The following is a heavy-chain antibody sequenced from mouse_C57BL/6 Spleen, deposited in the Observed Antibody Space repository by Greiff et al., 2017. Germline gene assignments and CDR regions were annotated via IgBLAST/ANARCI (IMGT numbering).Heavy chain of an antibody. CDR3: SDWDGFAY. J-gene: IGHJ3*01. D-gene: IGHD4-1*01. Sequence: QVQLQQPGAELVKPGASVKLSCKASGYTFTSYWMQWVKQRPGQGLEWIGEIDPSDSYTNYNQKFKGKATLTVDTSSSTADMQLSSLTSEDSAVYYCSDWDGFAYWGQGTLVTVSA. V-gene: IGHV1-50*01. CDR1: GYTFTSYW. CDR2: IDPSDSYT.